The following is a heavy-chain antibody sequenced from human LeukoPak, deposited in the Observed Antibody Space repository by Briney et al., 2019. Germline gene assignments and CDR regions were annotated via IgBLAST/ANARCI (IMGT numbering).Heavy chain of an antibody. D-gene: IGHD1-26*01. CDR2: INHSGST. V-gene: IGHV4-34*01. CDR1: GFTFSSYA. Sequence: GSLRLSCAASGFTFSSYAMSWIRQPPGKGLEWIGEINHSGSTNYNPSLKSRVTISVDTSKNQFSLKLSSVTAADTAVYYCARGGAVSGSYGGNWFDPWGQGTLVTVSS. J-gene: IGHJ5*02. CDR3: ARGGAVSGSYGGNWFDP.